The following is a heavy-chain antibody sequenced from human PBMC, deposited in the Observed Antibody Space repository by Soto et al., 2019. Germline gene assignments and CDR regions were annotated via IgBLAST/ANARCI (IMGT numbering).Heavy chain of an antibody. J-gene: IGHJ4*02. CDR3: ARGRWLRQSFDY. V-gene: IGHV4-34*02. D-gene: IGHD5-12*01. Sequence: QVQLEQWGAGLLKPSETLSLTCAVYGGSFSGYYWSWIRQPPGKGLEWIGEINHSGSTNYNPSLKSRVTIVVVXSKNQFSRNLYSVTAADTAVYYCARGRWLRQSFDYWGQGTLVTVSS. CDR2: INHSGST. CDR1: GGSFSGYY.